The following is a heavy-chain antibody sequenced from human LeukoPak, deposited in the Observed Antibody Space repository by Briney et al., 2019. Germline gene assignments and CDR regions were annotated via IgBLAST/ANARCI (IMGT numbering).Heavy chain of an antibody. J-gene: IGHJ3*02. V-gene: IGHV4-30-4*08. CDR3: ARLSFRTPAYTFDI. D-gene: IGHD3-16*01. Sequence: SQTLSLTCTASGGSIDSGDYHWSWIRQSPGKGLEWIGYIHFSGRTDYNPSLKSRTILSVDKSNTQFSLRLISVTAADTAVYYCARLSFRTPAYTFDIWGQGTMVTVSS. CDR2: IHFSGRT. CDR1: GGSIDSGDYH.